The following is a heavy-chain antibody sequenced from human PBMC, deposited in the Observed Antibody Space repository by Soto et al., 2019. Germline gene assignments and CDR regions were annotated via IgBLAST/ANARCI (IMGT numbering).Heavy chain of an antibody. CDR1: GFTFSSYA. D-gene: IGHD2-15*01. CDR3: AKYYVVVVAATPHDLDY. Sequence: GGSLRLSCAASGFTFSSYAMSWVRQAPGKGLEWVSAISGSGGSTYYADSVKGRFTISRDNSKNTLYLQMNSLRAEDTAVYYCAKYYVVVVAATPHDLDYWGQGTLVTVSS. CDR2: ISGSGGST. V-gene: IGHV3-23*01. J-gene: IGHJ4*02.